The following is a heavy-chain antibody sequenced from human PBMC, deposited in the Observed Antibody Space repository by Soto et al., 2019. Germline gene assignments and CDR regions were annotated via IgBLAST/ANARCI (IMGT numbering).Heavy chain of an antibody. CDR3: GGYCSRTSCGYYYYGMDV. J-gene: IGHJ6*02. D-gene: IGHD2-2*01. V-gene: IGHV4-30-2*01. Sequence: QLQLQESGSGLVKPSQTLSLTCAVSGGSISSGGYSWSWIRQPPGKGLEWIGYIYHSGSTYYNPSLKSRVTISVDRSKNQFSLKLSSVTAADTAVYYCGGYCSRTSCGYYYYGMDVWGQGTTVTVSS. CDR2: IYHSGST. CDR1: GGSISSGGYS.